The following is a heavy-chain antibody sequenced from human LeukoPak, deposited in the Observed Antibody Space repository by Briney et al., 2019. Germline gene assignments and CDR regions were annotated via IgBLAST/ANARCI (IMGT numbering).Heavy chain of an antibody. CDR2: ISSSSSYI. CDR3: ARDSYCSGGSCYLDY. D-gene: IGHD2-15*01. CDR1: GFTFSSYS. Sequence: GGSLRLSCAASGFTFSSYSMNWVRQAPGKGLEWASSISSSSSYIYYADSVKGRFTISRDNAKNSLYLQMNSLRAEDTAVYYCARDSYCSGGSCYLDYWGQGTLVTVSS. V-gene: IGHV3-21*01. J-gene: IGHJ4*02.